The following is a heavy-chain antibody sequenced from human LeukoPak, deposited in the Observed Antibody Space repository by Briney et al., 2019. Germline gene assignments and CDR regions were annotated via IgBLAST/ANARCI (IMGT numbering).Heavy chain of an antibody. V-gene: IGHV1-69*06. J-gene: IGHJ5*02. D-gene: IGHD5-24*01. CDR2: IIPIFGSA. Sequence: SVKVSCKASGGTFSSSAITWVRQAPGQGLEWMGGIIPIFGSANYAQKFQGRVTITADKSTSTAYMELSSLRSEDTAVYYCARNVGLELKNWFDPWGQGTLVIVSS. CDR1: GGTFSSSA. CDR3: ARNVGLELKNWFDP.